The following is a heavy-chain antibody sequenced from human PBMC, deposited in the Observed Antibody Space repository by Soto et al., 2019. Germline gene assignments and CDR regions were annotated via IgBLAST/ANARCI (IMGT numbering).Heavy chain of an antibody. J-gene: IGHJ4*02. CDR3: AKFGYFYGVLPDLLDY. Sequence: GGSLRLSCAASGFTFSSYSMNWVRQAPGKGLEWVSSISSSSSYIYYADSVKGRFTISRDNAKNSLYLQMNSLRAEDTAVYYCAKFGYFYGVLPDLLDYWGQGTLVTVSS. D-gene: IGHD3-9*01. V-gene: IGHV3-21*04. CDR1: GFTFSSYS. CDR2: ISSSSSYI.